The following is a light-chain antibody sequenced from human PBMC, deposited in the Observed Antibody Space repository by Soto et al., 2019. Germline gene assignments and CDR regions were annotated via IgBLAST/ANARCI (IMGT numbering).Light chain of an antibody. CDR3: QQRSNWVT. CDR1: QSVRSY. CDR2: DAS. V-gene: IGKV3-11*01. Sequence: EIVLTQSPATLSLSPGERATLSCRASQSVRSYLAWYQQKPGQAPRLLIYDASNRATGIPARFSGSGSGTDFTLTIGSLEPEDFAVYYCQQRSNWVTFGGGTKVEIK. J-gene: IGKJ4*01.